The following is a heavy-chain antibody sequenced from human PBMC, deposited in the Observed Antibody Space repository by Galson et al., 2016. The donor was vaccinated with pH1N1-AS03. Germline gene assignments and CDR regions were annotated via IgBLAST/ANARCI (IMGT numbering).Heavy chain of an antibody. D-gene: IGHD5-24*01. V-gene: IGHV5-51*01. J-gene: IGHJ4*02. CDR2: IYPGDSDT. CDR1: GYIFTSYW. Sequence: QSGAEVKKPGESLKISCKTSGYIFTSYWVAWVRHMPGKGLEWMGIIYPGDSDTRYSPSFQGQVPISADRSINTAYLPWSSLMASDTAIYYCARQVRDGYNDYFDYWGQGILVTVSS. CDR3: ARQVRDGYNDYFDY.